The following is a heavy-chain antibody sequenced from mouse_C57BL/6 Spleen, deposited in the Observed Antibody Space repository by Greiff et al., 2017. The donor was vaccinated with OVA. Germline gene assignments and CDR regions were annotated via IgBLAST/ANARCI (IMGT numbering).Heavy chain of an antibody. CDR1: GYTFTSYG. V-gene: IGHV1-81*01. CDR2: IYPRSGNT. J-gene: IGHJ4*01. D-gene: IGHD2-13*01. Sequence: QVQLQQSGAELVRPGASVKLSCTASGYTFTSYGISWVQQSTGQGLEWIGEIYPRSGNTYYNEKFKGKATLTADKSSSTAYMELRSLTSEDAAVYFCARWGTTGLVDYWGQGTSVTVSS. CDR3: ARWGTTGLVDY.